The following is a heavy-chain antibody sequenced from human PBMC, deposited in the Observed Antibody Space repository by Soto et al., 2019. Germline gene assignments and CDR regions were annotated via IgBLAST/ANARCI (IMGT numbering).Heavy chain of an antibody. CDR3: ARSMGYYGDYVGYDY. Sequence: QVQLVQSGAEVKKPGASVKVSCKASGYTFTSYYMHWVRQAPGQGLEWMGIINPSGGSTSYAQKFQGRVTMARDTSTSTVYMELSSLRSEDTAVYYCARSMGYYGDYVGYDYWGQGTLVTVSS. J-gene: IGHJ4*02. D-gene: IGHD4-17*01. CDR1: GYTFTSYY. CDR2: INPSGGST. V-gene: IGHV1-46*01.